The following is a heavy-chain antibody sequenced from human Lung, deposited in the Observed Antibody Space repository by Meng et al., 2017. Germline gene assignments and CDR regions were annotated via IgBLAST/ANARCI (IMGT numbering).Heavy chain of an antibody. Sequence: QVQPVQTGPEAKKPGASVKVSCNASDYTFTGYGVSWVRQAPGQGLEWMAWLGAHDGDTSHAPKFQGRVTVSADRPTATAYMELRSLRSDDTAVYYCARGTPGRSYSDYWGQGTLVTVSS. V-gene: IGHV1-18*01. J-gene: IGHJ4*02. CDR3: ARGTPGRSYSDY. CDR2: LGAHDGDT. CDR1: DYTFTGYG. D-gene: IGHD3-10*01.